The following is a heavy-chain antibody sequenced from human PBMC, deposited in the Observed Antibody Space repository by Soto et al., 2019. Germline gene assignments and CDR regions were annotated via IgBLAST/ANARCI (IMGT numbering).Heavy chain of an antibody. V-gene: IGHV4-34*01. CDR2: INHSGST. CDR1: GGSFSGYY. D-gene: IGHD6-19*01. J-gene: IGHJ4*02. Sequence: SETLSLTCAAYGGSFSGYYWSWIRQPPGKGLEWIGEINHSGSTNYNPSLKSRVTISVDTSKNQSSLKLSSVTAADTAVYYCARGGYSGGLKYWCQGTLVNVSS. CDR3: ARGGYSGGLKY.